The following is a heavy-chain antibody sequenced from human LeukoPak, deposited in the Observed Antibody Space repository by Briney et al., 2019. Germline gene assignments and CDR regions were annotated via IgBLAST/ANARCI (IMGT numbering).Heavy chain of an antibody. CDR2: IYPGDSDT. CDR3: AKSYGPNYFDY. D-gene: IGHD4/OR15-4a*01. J-gene: IGHJ4*02. CDR1: GYSFTSYW. V-gene: IGHV5-51*01. Sequence: GESLQISCKGSGYSFTSYWIGWVRQMPGKGLEWMGIIYPGDSDTRYSPSFQGQVTISADKSITTAYLQWSSLKASDTAIYYCAKSYGPNYFDYWGQGTLVTVSA.